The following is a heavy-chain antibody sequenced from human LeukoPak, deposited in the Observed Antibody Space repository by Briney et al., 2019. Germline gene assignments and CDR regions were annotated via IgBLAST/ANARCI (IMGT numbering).Heavy chain of an antibody. CDR2: TYYRSKWYH. J-gene: IGHJ6*02. V-gene: IGHV6-1*01. CDR1: VDSVSIHSSA. CDR3: ARDAAYNYGMDV. Sequence: SQTLSLTCAISVDSVSIHSSAWNWISQSPSRGLEWLGRTYYRSKWYHDYAVSVRNQISINPDTSNNQCALQLTSVTAVDTAACYCARDAAYNYGMDVWGQGTTVTVSS. D-gene: IGHD6-13*01.